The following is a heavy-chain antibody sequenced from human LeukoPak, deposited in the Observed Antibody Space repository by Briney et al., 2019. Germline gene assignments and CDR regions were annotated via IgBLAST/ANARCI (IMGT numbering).Heavy chain of an antibody. J-gene: IGHJ4*02. CDR1: GGSVSSGSYY. Sequence: SQTLSLTCTVSGGSVSSGSYYWSWIRQPPGKGLEWIGYIYYSGSTNYNPSLKSRVTISVDTSKNQFSLKLSSVTAADTAVYYRARGYHFDYWGQGTLVTVSS. D-gene: IGHD1-1*01. CDR3: ARGYHFDY. CDR2: IYYSGST. V-gene: IGHV4-61*01.